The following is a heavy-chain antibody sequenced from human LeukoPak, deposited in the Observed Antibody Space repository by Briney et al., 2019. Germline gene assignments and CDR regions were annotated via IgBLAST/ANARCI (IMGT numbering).Heavy chain of an antibody. CDR2: INHSGST. V-gene: IGHV4-34*01. J-gene: IGHJ4*02. CDR1: GGSFSGYY. CDR3: ARGIRYSSSSLDY. D-gene: IGHD6-13*01. Sequence: SETLSLTCAVYGGSFSGYYWSWIRQPPGKGLEWIGEINHSGSTNYNPSLKSRVTISVDTSKNQFSLKLSSVTAAYTAVYYCARGIRYSSSSLDYWGQGTLVTVSS.